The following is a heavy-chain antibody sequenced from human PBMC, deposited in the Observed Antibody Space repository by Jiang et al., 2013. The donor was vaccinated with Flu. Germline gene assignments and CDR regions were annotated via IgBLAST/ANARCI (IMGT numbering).Heavy chain of an antibody. Sequence: RASGYTFTSFEIIWVRQATGQGLEWMGLMNPHSATTGYAQKFQGRVTVTRNTSINTVFMELSSLRSEDTAVYYCARIASCGGDCYYFDYWGQGTLVTVSS. D-gene: IGHD2-21*02. V-gene: IGHV1-8*01. CDR2: MNPHSATT. CDR3: ARIASCGGDCYYFDY. J-gene: IGHJ4*02. CDR1: GYTFTSFE.